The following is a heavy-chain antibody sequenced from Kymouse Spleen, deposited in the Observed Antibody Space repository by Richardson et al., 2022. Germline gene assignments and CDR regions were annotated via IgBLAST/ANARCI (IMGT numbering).Heavy chain of an antibody. J-gene: IGHJ6*02. D-gene: IGHD3-10*01,IGHD3-22*01. Sequence: QVQLVESGGGVVQPGRSLRLSCAASGFTFSSYGMHWVRQAPGKGLEWVAVIWYDGSNKYYADSVKGRFTISRDNSKNTLYLQMNSLRAEDTAVYYCARDPLLSGYGMDVWGQGTTVTVSS. CDR1: GFTFSSYG. CDR2: IWYDGSNK. V-gene: IGHV3-33*01. CDR3: ARDPLLSGYGMDV.